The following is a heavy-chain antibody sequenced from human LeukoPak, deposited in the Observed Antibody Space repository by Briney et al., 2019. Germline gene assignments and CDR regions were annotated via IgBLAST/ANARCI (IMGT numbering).Heavy chain of an antibody. J-gene: IGHJ4*02. D-gene: IGHD3-10*01. V-gene: IGHV3-48*03. CDR2: ICSRGSYI. Sequence: PGGSLRLSCAASGFTFSSYEMNWVRQAPGMGLEWVSYICSRGSYIYYADSVKGRFTISRDDSKNTLYLQMNSLRADDTAVYHCAKELYYYGSGSSSPFDYWGQGTLVTVSS. CDR1: GFTFSSYE. CDR3: AKELYYYGSGSSSPFDY.